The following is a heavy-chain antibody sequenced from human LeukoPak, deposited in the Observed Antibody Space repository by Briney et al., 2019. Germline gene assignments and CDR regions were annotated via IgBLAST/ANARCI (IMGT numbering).Heavy chain of an antibody. CDR1: GESFSGYY. J-gene: IGHJ1*01. D-gene: IGHD4-17*01. CDR3: ARGEDGDYYFQH. Sequence: PSETLSLTCSVYGESFSGYYWTWIRQTPGKGLEWIGEIIHRGSTNYNPSLKSRVTISIDTSKNQFSLNLSSVTAADTAVYYCARGEDGDYYFQHWGQGTLVTVSS. CDR2: IIHRGST. V-gene: IGHV4-34*01.